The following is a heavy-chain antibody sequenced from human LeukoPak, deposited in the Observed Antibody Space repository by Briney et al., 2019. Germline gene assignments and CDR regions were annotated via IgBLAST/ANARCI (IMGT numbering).Heavy chain of an antibody. CDR2: INQDGTEK. D-gene: IGHD6-13*01. CDR1: GFPFSTYW. J-gene: IGHJ4*02. V-gene: IGHV3-7*03. Sequence: PGGSLRLSCAASGFPFSTYWMSWVRQAPGKGLEWVANINQDGTEKYYVDSVKGRFTISRDYAKNTLYLQMNSLRPEDTAVYFCAKADPGWQQLVGGNSVPLLFFANWGQGTQVTVSS. CDR3: AKADPGWQQLVGGNSVPLLFFAN.